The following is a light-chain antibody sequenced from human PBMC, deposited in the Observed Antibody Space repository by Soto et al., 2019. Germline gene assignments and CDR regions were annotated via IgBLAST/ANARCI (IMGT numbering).Light chain of an antibody. V-gene: IGLV2-14*01. CDR1: SRDVGGYDY. CDR3: SSYSISTAQL. J-gene: IGLJ1*01. CDR2: EVN. Sequence: QSLVPQPASVSGAPGESINISCTGTSRDVGGYDYVSWYHLHTRKAPTLIVFEVNTRPSAVSYRFSGSRSGNTASLTISGLQAEEEADYFCSSYSISTAQLFGTGTKVTVL.